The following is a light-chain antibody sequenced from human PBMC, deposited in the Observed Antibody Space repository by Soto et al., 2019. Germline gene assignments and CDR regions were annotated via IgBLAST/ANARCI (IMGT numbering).Light chain of an antibody. Sequence: EIVLTQFPATLSLSPGERVTLSCRASHNIRNQLAWYQQKPGQAPRLLISDASNRATGIPARFSGSGSGTDFTLTVSSLEPEDVAVYYCQQRYNWPLTFGGGTKLEIK. V-gene: IGKV3-11*01. CDR2: DAS. CDR3: QQRYNWPLT. CDR1: HNIRNQ. J-gene: IGKJ4*01.